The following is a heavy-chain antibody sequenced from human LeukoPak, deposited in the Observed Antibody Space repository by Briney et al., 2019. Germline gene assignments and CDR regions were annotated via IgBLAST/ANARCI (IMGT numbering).Heavy chain of an antibody. CDR2: IFPSGGS. D-gene: IGHD3-10*01. V-gene: IGHV4-4*07. CDR3: ARGSSGSYFNY. Sequence: SETLSLTCTVSGESINNYFYSWLRQPAGKGLEWIGRIFPSGGSNYNPSLESRVTMSVDTSKGQVSLKLSSVTAADTAVYYCARGSSGSYFNYWGQGALVTVSS. CDR1: GESINNYF. J-gene: IGHJ4*02.